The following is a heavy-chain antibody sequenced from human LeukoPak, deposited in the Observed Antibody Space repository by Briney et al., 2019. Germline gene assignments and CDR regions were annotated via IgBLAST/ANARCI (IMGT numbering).Heavy chain of an antibody. CDR2: ISAYNGNT. Sequence: ASVKVSCKASGYTFTSYGISWVRQAPGQGLEWMGWISAYNGNTNYAQKLQGRVTTTTDTSTSTAYMELRSLGSDDTAVYYCARDLYGSGSFLPESPWGQGTLVTVSS. CDR1: GYTFTSYG. D-gene: IGHD3-10*01. V-gene: IGHV1-18*01. J-gene: IGHJ5*02. CDR3: ARDLYGSGSFLPESP.